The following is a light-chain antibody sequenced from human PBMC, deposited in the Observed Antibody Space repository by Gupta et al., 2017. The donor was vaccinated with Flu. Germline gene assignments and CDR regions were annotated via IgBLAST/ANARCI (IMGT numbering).Light chain of an antibody. CDR3: QSTDSSYTYQV. CDR1: ALPKQY. CDR2: KDS. J-gene: IGLJ3*02. Sequence: SYELTQPPSVSVSPGQTARITCSGDALPKQYAYWYQQKPGQAPILVIYKDSERPSGIPERFACSPSGTIVTLTISGVQAEDEADYYCQSTDSSYTYQVFGGGTKLTVL. V-gene: IGLV3-25*02.